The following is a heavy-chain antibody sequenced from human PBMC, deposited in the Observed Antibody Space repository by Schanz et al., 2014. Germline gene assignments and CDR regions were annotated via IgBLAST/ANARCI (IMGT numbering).Heavy chain of an antibody. CDR1: GDSMKSHY. Sequence: QVQLRESGPRLVKPSETLSLNCTVSGDSMKSHYWTWIRQPAGQGLEWVGRIFTGGSSDYNRSFKSRITMSIDTSNKFLSLNLNSVTAADTAFYFCARVSRGGVFDFWGPGILVTVSS. J-gene: IGHJ4*02. V-gene: IGHV4-4*07. D-gene: IGHD3-3*01. CDR3: ARVSRGGVFDF. CDR2: IFTGGSS.